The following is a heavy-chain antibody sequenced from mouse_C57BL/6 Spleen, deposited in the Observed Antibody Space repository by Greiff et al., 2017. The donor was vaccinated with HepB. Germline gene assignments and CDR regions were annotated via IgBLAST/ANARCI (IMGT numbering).Heavy chain of an antibody. CDR1: GYTFTSYW. CDR3: ARVTTVVALYAMDY. Sequence: VQLQQSGAELVMPGASVKLSCKASGYTFTSYWMHWVKQRPGQGLEWIGEIDPSDSYTNYNQKFKGKSTLTVDKSSSTAYMQLSSLTSEDSAVYYGARVTTVVALYAMDYWGQGTSVTVSS. J-gene: IGHJ4*01. D-gene: IGHD1-1*01. V-gene: IGHV1-69*01. CDR2: IDPSDSYT.